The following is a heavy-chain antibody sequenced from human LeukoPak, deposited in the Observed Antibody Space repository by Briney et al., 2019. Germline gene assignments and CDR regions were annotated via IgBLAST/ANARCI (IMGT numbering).Heavy chain of an antibody. V-gene: IGHV3-30*04. D-gene: IGHD6-19*01. CDR1: GFTFSAFT. CDR3: ARDSSGWYLFDY. J-gene: IGHJ4*02. Sequence: PGGSLRLSCAASGFTFSAFTMNWVRQAPGKGLEWVAVISYDGSNKYYADSVKGRFTISRDNSKNTLYLQMNSLRAEDTAVYYCARDSSGWYLFDYWGQGTLVTVSS. CDR2: ISYDGSNK.